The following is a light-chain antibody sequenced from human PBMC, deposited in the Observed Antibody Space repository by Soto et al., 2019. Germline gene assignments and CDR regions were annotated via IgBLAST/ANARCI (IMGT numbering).Light chain of an antibody. CDR2: KAS. V-gene: IGKV1-5*03. CDR3: QHYNSYSEA. J-gene: IGKJ1*01. Sequence: DIQMTQSPSTLSGSVGDRVTITCRASQTISSWLAWYRQKPGKAPKLLVYKASTLKSGVPSRFSGSGSGTEFTLTISRLQPDDFATNYCQHYNSYSEAFGQGTKVEIK. CDR1: QTISSW.